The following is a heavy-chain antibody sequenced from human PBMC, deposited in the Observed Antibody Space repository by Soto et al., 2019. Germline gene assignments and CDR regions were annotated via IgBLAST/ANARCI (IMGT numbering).Heavy chain of an antibody. CDR1: GYTFTSYY. V-gene: IGHV1-46*01. D-gene: IGHD2-15*01. Sequence: QVQLVQSGAEVKKPGASVKVSCKASGYTFTSYYMHWVRQAPGQGLEWMGIINPSGGSTSYAQKFQGRVTMNRDTSTSTVYMELSSLRSEDTAVYYCARVNVVVAAMESFDYWGQGTLVTVSS. J-gene: IGHJ4*02. CDR3: ARVNVVVAAMESFDY. CDR2: INPSGGST.